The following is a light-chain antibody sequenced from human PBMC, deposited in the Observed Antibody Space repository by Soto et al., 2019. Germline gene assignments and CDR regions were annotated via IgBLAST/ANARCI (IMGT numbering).Light chain of an antibody. CDR2: EVS. Sequence: QSALTQPASVSGSPGQSITISCTGTSSDIGGYNYVSWYQQHPGKAPKHMIYEVSNRPSGVSNRFSGSKSGNTASLTISGLQAEDEADYYCSSYRSSSIPGVVFGGGTKLTVL. CDR1: SSDIGGYNY. CDR3: SSYRSSSIPGVV. V-gene: IGLV2-14*01. J-gene: IGLJ3*02.